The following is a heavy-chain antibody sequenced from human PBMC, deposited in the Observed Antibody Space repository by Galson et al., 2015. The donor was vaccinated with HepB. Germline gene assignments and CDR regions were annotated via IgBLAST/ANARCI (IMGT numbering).Heavy chain of an antibody. D-gene: IGHD4-17*01. Sequence: SLRLSCAASGFTFSNYGMAWVRQSPGKGLEWVSVISGSGRRTYYSDSVKGRFTTSRDDSKNTLSLQMNSLRAEDTAIYYCAKLGKITTVTTHLDYWGQGVLVTVSS. CDR2: ISGSGRRT. V-gene: IGHV3-23*01. CDR3: AKLGKITTVTTHLDY. J-gene: IGHJ4*02. CDR1: GFTFSNYG.